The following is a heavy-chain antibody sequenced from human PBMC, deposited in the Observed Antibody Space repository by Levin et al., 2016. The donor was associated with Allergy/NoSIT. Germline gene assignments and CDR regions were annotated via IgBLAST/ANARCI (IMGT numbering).Heavy chain of an antibody. CDR3: ARDRQYSSPTPYYYYYMDV. J-gene: IGHJ6*03. D-gene: IGHD6-6*01. V-gene: IGHV1-18*01. Sequence: WVRQAPGQGLEWMGWISAYNGNTNYAQKLQGRVTMTTDTSTSTAYMELRSLRSDDTAVYYCARDRQYSSPTPYYYYYMDVWGKGTTVTVSS. CDR2: ISAYNGNT.